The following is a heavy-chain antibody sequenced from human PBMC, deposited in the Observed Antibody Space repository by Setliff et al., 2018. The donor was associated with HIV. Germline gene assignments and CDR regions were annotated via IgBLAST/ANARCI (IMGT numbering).Heavy chain of an antibody. V-gene: IGHV4-39*07. Sequence: SETLSLTCTVSGGSISSSSYYWGWIRQPPGKGLEWIGYIYYSGSTYYNPSLKSRVTISVDTPKNQFSLGLNSVTAADTAAYYCARESPSSSWFYFDFWGQGTLVTVSS. J-gene: IGHJ4*02. CDR3: ARESPSSSWFYFDF. CDR1: GGSISSSSYY. CDR2: IYYSGST. D-gene: IGHD6-13*01.